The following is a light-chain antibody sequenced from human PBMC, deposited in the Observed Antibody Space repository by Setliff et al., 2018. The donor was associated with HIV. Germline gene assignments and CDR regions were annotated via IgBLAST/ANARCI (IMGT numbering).Light chain of an antibody. CDR3: SSHGSSSYV. CDR1: SSDVGRYNR. J-gene: IGLJ1*01. V-gene: IGLV2-18*02. CDR2: EVT. Sequence: QSALAQPPSVSGSPGQSVTISCTGTSSDVGRYNRVSWYQQPPGTAPKLMIYEVTNRPSGVPDRFSASKSGSTASLTISGLQAEDEGDYYCSSHGSSSYVFGTGTKVTVL.